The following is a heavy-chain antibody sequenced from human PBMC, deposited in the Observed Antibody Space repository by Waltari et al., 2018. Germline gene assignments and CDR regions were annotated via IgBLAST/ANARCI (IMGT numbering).Heavy chain of an antibody. V-gene: IGHV6-1*01. Sequence: QVQLQQSGPGLVKPSQTLSLTCDISGDSVSNSGAAGNWSRQSPSRGLEWLARSQYRSKWYKEYAVSVRGRITVSTDTSQNQFSLQLNAVTPDDTAVYYCSRESWGTGWSWGQGTLVTVSS. CDR3: SRESWGTGWS. D-gene: IGHD6-19*01. CDR1: GDSVSNSGAA. J-gene: IGHJ5*02. CDR2: SQYRSKWYK.